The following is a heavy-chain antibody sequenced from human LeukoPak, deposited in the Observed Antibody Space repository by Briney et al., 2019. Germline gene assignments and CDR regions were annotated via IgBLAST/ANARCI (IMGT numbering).Heavy chain of an antibody. D-gene: IGHD1-26*01. CDR2: IYYSGST. CDR3: ARDRGPYSGSYYVFDI. J-gene: IGHJ3*02. V-gene: IGHV4-31*03. Sequence: SETLSLTCTVSGGSISSGGYYWSWICQHPGKGLEWIGYIYYSGSTYYNPSLKSRVTISVDTSKNQFSLKLSSVTAADTAVYYCARDRGPYSGSYYVFDIWGQGAMVTVSS. CDR1: GGSISSGGYY.